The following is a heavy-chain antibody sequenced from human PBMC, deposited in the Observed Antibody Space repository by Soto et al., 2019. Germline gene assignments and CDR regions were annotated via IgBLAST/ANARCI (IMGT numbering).Heavy chain of an antibody. CDR2: INPGNGDT. CDR1: GYTFTTYA. CDR3: ARDNEQLVFVY. J-gene: IGHJ4*02. D-gene: IGHD6-13*01. V-gene: IGHV1-3*01. Sequence: ASVKVSCKASGYTFTTYAMHWVRQAPGQSLEWMGWINPGNGDTKYSQEFQGRVTITRDTSASTAYMELSSLRSEDTAVYYCARDNEQLVFVYWGQGTLATVSS.